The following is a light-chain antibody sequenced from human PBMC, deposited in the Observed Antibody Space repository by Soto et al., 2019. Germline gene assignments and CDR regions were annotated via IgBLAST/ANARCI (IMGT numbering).Light chain of an antibody. V-gene: IGKV3-20*01. CDR1: QSVSSSF. Sequence: EIVLTQSPGTLSLSPGERATLSCRASQSVSSSFLAWYQQKPSQAPRLLIYGASSRATGIPDRFSGSGSGTDFTLTISRLEPEDVAVYYCQQYDSSPLTFGRGTKVEIK. CDR2: GAS. CDR3: QQYDSSPLT. J-gene: IGKJ4*01.